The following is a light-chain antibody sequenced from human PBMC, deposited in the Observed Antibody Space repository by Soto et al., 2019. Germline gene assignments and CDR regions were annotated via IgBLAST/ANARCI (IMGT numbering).Light chain of an antibody. CDR2: DAS. V-gene: IGKV1-5*01. Sequence: DIQMTQSPSSLSASVGDRVTISCRASQSSRSWLAWYQQKPGKAPKLLIYDASTLESGVPSRFSGSGSGTEFTLTISSLQPDDFATYYCQQEYTLGRGTRLEIK. J-gene: IGKJ5*01. CDR1: QSSRSW. CDR3: QQEYT.